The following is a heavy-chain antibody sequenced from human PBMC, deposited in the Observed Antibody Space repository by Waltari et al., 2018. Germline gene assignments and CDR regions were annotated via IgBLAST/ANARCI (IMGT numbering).Heavy chain of an antibody. CDR3: ASGLVANGGNAAGDY. Sequence: QVQLQESGPGLVKPSETLSLTCAVSGYSISSGYYWGWIRQPPGKGLEWIGSLYHSGSTYYNPSLKSRVTISVDTSKNQFSLKLSSVTAADTAVYYCASGLVANGGNAAGDYWGQGTLVTVSS. CDR2: LYHSGST. D-gene: IGHD2-15*01. J-gene: IGHJ4*02. V-gene: IGHV4-38-2*01. CDR1: GYSISSGYY.